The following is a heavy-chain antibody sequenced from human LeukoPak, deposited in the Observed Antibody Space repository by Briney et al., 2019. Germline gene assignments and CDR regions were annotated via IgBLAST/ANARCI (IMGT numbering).Heavy chain of an antibody. CDR3: ARYIVSYPHDAFDI. Sequence: PSETLSLTCAVSGGSISSDNWWSWVRQPPGKGLEWIGEIYHTGSSNYNPSLKSRVTISVDRSKNHFSLKLSSVTAADTAFYYCARYIVSYPHDAFDIWGQGTMVTVSS. J-gene: IGHJ3*02. CDR2: IYHTGSS. D-gene: IGHD1-26*01. CDR1: GGSISSDNW. V-gene: IGHV4-4*02.